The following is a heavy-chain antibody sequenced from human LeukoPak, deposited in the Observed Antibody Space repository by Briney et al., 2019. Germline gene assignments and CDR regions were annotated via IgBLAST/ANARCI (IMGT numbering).Heavy chain of an antibody. J-gene: IGHJ6*03. V-gene: IGHV4-59*01. CDR1: GGSISSYY. CDR3: ARESGDYYYYYYYMDV. D-gene: IGHD4-17*01. Sequence: SETLSLTCTVPGGSISSYYWSWIRQPPGKGLEWIGYIYYSGSTNYNPSLKSRVTISVDTSKNQFSLKLSSVTAADTAVYYCARESGDYYYYYYYMDVWGKGTTVTVSS. CDR2: IYYSGST.